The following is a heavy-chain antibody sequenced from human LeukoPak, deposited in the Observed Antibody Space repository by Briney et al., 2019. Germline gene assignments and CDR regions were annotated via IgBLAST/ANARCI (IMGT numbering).Heavy chain of an antibody. Sequence: ASVTVSFKSSGYTFTKYDIKWVRQAAGQGVEWMGWMNPNSGNTGYAQKFQGRVTMTRNTSISTAYMELSSLRSEDTAVYYCARGDGVVVVPAAIDYWGQGTLVTVSS. J-gene: IGHJ4*02. D-gene: IGHD2-2*01. CDR3: ARGDGVVVVPAAIDY. CDR2: MNPNSGNT. V-gene: IGHV1-8*01. CDR1: GYTFTKYD.